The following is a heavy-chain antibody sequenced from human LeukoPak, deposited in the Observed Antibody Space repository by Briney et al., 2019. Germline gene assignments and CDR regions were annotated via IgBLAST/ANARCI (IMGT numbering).Heavy chain of an antibody. Sequence: ASVKVSCKASGYTFTSYGISWVRQAPGQGLEWMGWISAYNGNTNYAQKLQGRVTMTTDTSTSIAYMELRSLRSDDTAVYYCARAPKLLWFGESWGQGTLVTVSS. J-gene: IGHJ4*02. CDR2: ISAYNGNT. CDR3: ARAPKLLWFGES. D-gene: IGHD3-10*01. CDR1: GYTFTSYG. V-gene: IGHV1-18*01.